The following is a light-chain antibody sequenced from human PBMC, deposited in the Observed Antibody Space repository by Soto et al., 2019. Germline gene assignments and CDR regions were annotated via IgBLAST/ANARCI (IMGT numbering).Light chain of an antibody. V-gene: IGKV1-5*01. CDR3: LRYNAFSQT. J-gene: IGKJ1*01. CDR1: QSMNDW. CDR2: DAS. Sequence: DIQMTQSPSTLSASLGDRVTITCRASQSMNDWLAWYQQQPGKPPKVLIYDASSLQSGVPSRFSGSGSGTEFTLTIGSLQPDDVATYYCLRYNAFSQTFGQGTKVEI.